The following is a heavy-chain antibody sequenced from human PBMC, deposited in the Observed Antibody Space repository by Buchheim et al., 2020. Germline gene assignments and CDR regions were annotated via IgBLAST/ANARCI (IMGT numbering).Heavy chain of an antibody. J-gene: IGHJ4*02. V-gene: IGHV3-48*02. D-gene: IGHD4/OR15-4a*01. CDR1: GFTFSSYS. CDR3: ARAWSKLTILDY. Sequence: EVQLVESGGGLGQPGGSLRLSCAASGFTFSSYSMNWVRQAPGKGLEWVSHIGSSGRTIYYVDSVKGRFTISRDNGKNSLYLQMNSLRDEDTAVYYCARAWSKLTILDYWGQGAL. CDR2: IGSSGRTI.